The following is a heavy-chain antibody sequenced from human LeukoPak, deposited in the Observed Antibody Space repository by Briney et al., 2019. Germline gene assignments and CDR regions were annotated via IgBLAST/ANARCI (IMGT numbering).Heavy chain of an antibody. CDR2: IYWDDDK. CDR3: ARTYYDYVWGSYPRPSTKTRQGPYFDY. D-gene: IGHD3-16*01. Sequence: SGPTLVNPTQTLTLTCTFSGFSLSTSGVGVGWIRQPPGKALEWLALIYWDDDKRYSPSLKSRLTITKDTSKNQVVLTMTNMDPVDTATYYCARTYYDYVWGSYPRPSTKTRQGPYFDYWGQGTLVTVSS. V-gene: IGHV2-5*02. CDR1: GFSLSTSGVG. J-gene: IGHJ4*02.